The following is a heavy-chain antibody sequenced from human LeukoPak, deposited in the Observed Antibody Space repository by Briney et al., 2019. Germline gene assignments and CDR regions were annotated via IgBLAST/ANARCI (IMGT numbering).Heavy chain of an antibody. J-gene: IGHJ4*02. CDR2: IYYSGST. Sequence: SETLSLTCTVSGVSSSSSYWSWIRQPPGKGLEWIGYIYYSGSTNSNPSLKSRVTISVDTSKNQFSLKLSSVTAADTAVYYCARRGSGSPFDYWGQGTLVTVSS. D-gene: IGHD1-26*01. V-gene: IGHV4-59*08. CDR3: ARRGSGSPFDY. CDR1: GVSSSSSY.